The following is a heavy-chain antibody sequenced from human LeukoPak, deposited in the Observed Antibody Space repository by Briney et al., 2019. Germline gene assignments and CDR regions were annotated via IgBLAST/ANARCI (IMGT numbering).Heavy chain of an antibody. V-gene: IGHV4-34*01. CDR3: ARVPAQYCSGGSCYLGTFDY. CDR2: INHSGST. D-gene: IGHD2-15*01. J-gene: IGHJ4*02. Sequence: WSXIXXXXGKGLEXXGXINHSGSTNYNPSLKSRVTISVDTSKNQFSLKLSSVTAADTAVYYCARVPAQYCSGGSCYLGTFDYWGQGTLVTVSS.